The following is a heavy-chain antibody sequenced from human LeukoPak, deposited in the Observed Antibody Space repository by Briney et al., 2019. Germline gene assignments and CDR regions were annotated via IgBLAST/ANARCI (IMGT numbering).Heavy chain of an antibody. D-gene: IGHD5-24*01. Sequence: GGSLRLSCAASGFTVSSNYMSWVRQAPGKGLEWVSVIYSGGSTYYADSVKGRFTISRDNSKNTLYLQMNSLRAEDTAVYYCARARMATIRTFDYWGQGTLVTVSS. V-gene: IGHV3-66*01. CDR1: GFTVSSNY. J-gene: IGHJ4*02. CDR3: ARARMATIRTFDY. CDR2: IYSGGST.